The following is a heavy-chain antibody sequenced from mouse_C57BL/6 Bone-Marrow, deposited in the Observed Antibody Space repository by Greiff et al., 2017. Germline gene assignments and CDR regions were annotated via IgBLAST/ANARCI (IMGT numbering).Heavy chain of an antibody. J-gene: IGHJ4*01. D-gene: IGHD4-1*01. V-gene: IGHV5-12*01. Sequence: EVQRVESGGGLVQPGGSLKLSCAASGFTFSDYYMYWVRQTPEKRLEWVAYISNGGGSTYYPDTVKGRFTISRDNAKNTLYLQMSRLKSEDTAMYYCARYNWGGYAMDYWGQGTSVTVSS. CDR2: ISNGGGST. CDR3: ARYNWGGYAMDY. CDR1: GFTFSDYY.